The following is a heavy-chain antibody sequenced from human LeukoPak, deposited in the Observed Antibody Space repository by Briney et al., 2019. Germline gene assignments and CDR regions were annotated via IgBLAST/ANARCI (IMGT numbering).Heavy chain of an antibody. V-gene: IGHV1-2*02. CDR1: GYTFTGYY. Sequence: ASVKASCKASGYTFTGYYMHWVRQAPGQGLEWMGWINPNSGGTNYAQKFQGRVTMTRDTSISTAYMELSRLRSDDTAVYYCARGRPYYYDSGVYYFDYGAQEPRVTVSS. J-gene: IGHJ4*02. CDR2: INPNSGGT. D-gene: IGHD3-22*01. CDR3: ARGRPYYYDSGVYYFDY.